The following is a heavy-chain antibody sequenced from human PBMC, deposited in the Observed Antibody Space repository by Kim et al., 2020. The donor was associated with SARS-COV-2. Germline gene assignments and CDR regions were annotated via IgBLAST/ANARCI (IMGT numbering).Heavy chain of an antibody. Sequence: SETLSLTCHVSDASIVTGGYYWSWIRQSPGQGLEWIGNIYNDGRTKYNPSLQSRLSLSVDTSKKQFSLKLTSVTTADTALYYCARDFKSGFYGAIDYWGQGILVTVSS. CDR3: ARDFKSGFYGAIDY. J-gene: IGHJ4*02. V-gene: IGHV4-31*03. D-gene: IGHD5-12*01. CDR2: IYNDGRT. CDR1: DASIVTGGYY.